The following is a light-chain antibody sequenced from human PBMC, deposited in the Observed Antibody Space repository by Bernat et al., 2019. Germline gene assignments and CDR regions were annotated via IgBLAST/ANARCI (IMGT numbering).Light chain of an antibody. J-gene: IGLJ2*01. CDR3: SSYATSSTRL. Sequence: QSVLTQPASVSGSPGQSITISCTGTSGDVGAYKFVSWYQQHPGKAPKLIIYDVSDRPSGVSDRFSGSKSGNTASLTISGLQAEDEADYYCSSYATSSTRLFGGGTKLTVL. V-gene: IGLV2-14*01. CDR2: DVS. CDR1: SGDVGAYKF.